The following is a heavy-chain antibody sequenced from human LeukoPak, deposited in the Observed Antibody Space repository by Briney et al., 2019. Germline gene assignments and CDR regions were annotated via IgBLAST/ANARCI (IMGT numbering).Heavy chain of an antibody. V-gene: IGHV3-23*01. CDR3: AKDWRADY. Sequence: PGGSLRLSCAASGFTFSNYPMTWVRQAPGKGLEWVSAISGSGDSTKYADPVKGRFTASRDNSKNTLYLRMNSLRVEDTAVYYCAKDWRADYWGQGTLVTVSS. CDR1: GFTFSNYP. CDR2: ISGSGDST. J-gene: IGHJ4*02.